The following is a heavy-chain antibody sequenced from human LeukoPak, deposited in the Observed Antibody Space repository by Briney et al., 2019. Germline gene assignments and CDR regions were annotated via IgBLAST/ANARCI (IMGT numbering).Heavy chain of an antibody. CDR1: GFTFSSYA. V-gene: IGHV3-23*01. D-gene: IGHD7-27*01. J-gene: IGHJ3*02. Sequence: PGGSLRLSCAASGFTFSSYAMSWVRQAPGKGLEWVSGISGSGGSTYYADSVKGRFTISRDNSKNTLYLQMNSLRAEDTAVYYCAKVGNLRTSFDAFDIWGQGTMVTVSS. CDR2: ISGSGGST. CDR3: AKVGNLRTSFDAFDI.